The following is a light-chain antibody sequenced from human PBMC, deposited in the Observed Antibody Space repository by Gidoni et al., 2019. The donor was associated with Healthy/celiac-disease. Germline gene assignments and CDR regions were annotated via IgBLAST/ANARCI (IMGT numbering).Light chain of an antibody. V-gene: IGLV3-21*02. Sequence: SYVLTQPHSVSVAPGQTARITCGGNNIGSKSVHWDQQKPGQAPVLVVYDDSDRPSGIPERFSGSNSGNTATLTISSVEAVDEADYYCQVWDSSSDHVVFGGGTKLTVL. CDR1: NIGSKS. CDR2: DDS. J-gene: IGLJ2*01. CDR3: QVWDSSSDHVV.